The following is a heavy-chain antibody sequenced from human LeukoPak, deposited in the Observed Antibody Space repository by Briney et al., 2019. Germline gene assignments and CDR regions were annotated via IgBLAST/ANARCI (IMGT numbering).Heavy chain of an antibody. CDR1: GGSFSGYY. Sequence: SETLSLTCAVYGGSFSGYYWTWIRQPPGKGLEWIGEINSSGNTNYNPSLKSRITMSVDTSKSQFSLKLSSVTAADTAVYYCARAQFIYYFDYWGQGTLVTVSS. V-gene: IGHV4-34*10. CDR3: ARAQFIYYFDY. D-gene: IGHD3-10*01. J-gene: IGHJ4*02. CDR2: INSSGNT.